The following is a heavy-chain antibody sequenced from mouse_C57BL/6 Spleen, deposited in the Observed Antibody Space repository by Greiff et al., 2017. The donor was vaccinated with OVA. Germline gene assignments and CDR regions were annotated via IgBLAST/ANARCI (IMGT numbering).Heavy chain of an antibody. D-gene: IGHD1-2*01. V-gene: IGHV1-61*01. CDR1: GYTFTSYW. Sequence: VQLQQPGAELVRPGSSVKLSCKASGYTFTSYWMDWVKQRPGQGLEWIGNIYPSDSETHYNQKFKDKATLTVDKSSSTAYMQLSSLTSEDSAVYCCATAIRGFAYWGKGTLVTVSA. J-gene: IGHJ3*01. CDR2: IYPSDSET. CDR3: ATAIRGFAY.